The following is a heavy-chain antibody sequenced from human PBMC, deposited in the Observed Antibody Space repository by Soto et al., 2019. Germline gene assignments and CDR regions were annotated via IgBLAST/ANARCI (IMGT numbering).Heavy chain of an antibody. CDR3: ARVGQQLVADY. Sequence: SETLSLTCTVSGGSISSYYWSWIRQPAGKGLEWIGRIYTSGSANYNPSLKSRVTMSVDTSKNQFPLKLSSVTAADTAVYYCARVGQQLVADYWGQGTLVTVSS. CDR2: IYTSGSA. CDR1: GGSISSYY. D-gene: IGHD6-13*01. J-gene: IGHJ4*02. V-gene: IGHV4-4*07.